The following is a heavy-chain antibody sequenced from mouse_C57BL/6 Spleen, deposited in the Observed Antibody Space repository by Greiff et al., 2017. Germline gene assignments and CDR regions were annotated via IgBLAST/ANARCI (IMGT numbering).Heavy chain of an antibody. Sequence: VQLQQSGPELVKPGASVKISCTASGFAFSSSCMNWVKQRPGTGLEWIGRIYPGDGDTKYTGKFKGKATLTADTSSSTAYMQLSSLTSEDSAVYFCARREGSGYGVDYWGQGTLVTVSA. V-gene: IGHV1-82*01. CDR2: IYPGDGDT. J-gene: IGHJ3*01. D-gene: IGHD3-2*02. CDR3: ARREGSGYGVDY. CDR1: GFAFSSSC.